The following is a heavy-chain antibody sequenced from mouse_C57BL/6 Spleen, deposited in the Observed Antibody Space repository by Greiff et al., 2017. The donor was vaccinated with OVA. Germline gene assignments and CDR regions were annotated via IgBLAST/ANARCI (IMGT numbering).Heavy chain of an antibody. CDR3: ARTTASPLDV. CDR2: INPSSGYT. Sequence: QVQLKESGAELAKPGASVELSCKASGYTFTSYWMHWVKQRPGQGLEWIGYINPSSGYTKYNQKFKDKATLTADKSSSTAYMQLSCLTYEDSAVYYCARTTASPLDVWGTGTTVTVSS. D-gene: IGHD1-2*01. J-gene: IGHJ1*03. CDR1: GYTFTSYW. V-gene: IGHV1-7*01.